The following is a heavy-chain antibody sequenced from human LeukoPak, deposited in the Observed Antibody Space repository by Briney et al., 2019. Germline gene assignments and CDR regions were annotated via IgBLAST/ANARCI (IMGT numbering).Heavy chain of an antibody. CDR1: GFTFSSYS. Sequence: GGSLRLSCAASGFTFSSYSMNWVRQAPGKGLEWVSSISSSSSYIYYADSVKGRFTISRDNAKNSLYLQMNSLRAEDTAVYYCARVSDMTTVTTDYYHYGMDVWGQGTTVTVSS. V-gene: IGHV3-21*01. CDR2: ISSSSSYI. CDR3: ARVSDMTTVTTDYYHYGMDV. J-gene: IGHJ6*02. D-gene: IGHD4-17*01.